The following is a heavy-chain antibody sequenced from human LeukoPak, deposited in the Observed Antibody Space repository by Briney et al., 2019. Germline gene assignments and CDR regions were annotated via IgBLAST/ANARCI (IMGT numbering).Heavy chain of an antibody. CDR2: INPTSGGT. Sequence: ASVKLSCKASGYTFTGSYMHWVRQAPGQGLEWMGWINPTSGGTNYAQKFQGRVTMTRDTSINTAYMELSRLRSDDTAVYYCARGSNYYDNSGYYAAFDIWGQGTLVTVSS. CDR1: GYTFTGSY. J-gene: IGHJ3*02. D-gene: IGHD3-22*01. V-gene: IGHV1-2*02. CDR3: ARGSNYYDNSGYYAAFDI.